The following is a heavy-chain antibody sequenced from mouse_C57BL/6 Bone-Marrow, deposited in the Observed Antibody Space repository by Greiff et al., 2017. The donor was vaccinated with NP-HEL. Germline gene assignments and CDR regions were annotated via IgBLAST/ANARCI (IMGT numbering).Heavy chain of an antibody. Sequence: VQLQQSGAELVRPGASVKLSCTASGFNIKDYYMHWVKQRPEKGLEWIGWIDPENGDTEYASKFQGKATITADTSSNTAYLQLSSLTSEDTAVYFCTTLYYYWFAYWGQGTLVTVSA. D-gene: IGHD1-1*01. CDR2: IDPENGDT. V-gene: IGHV14-4*01. CDR3: TTLYYYWFAY. CDR1: GFNIKDYY. J-gene: IGHJ3*01.